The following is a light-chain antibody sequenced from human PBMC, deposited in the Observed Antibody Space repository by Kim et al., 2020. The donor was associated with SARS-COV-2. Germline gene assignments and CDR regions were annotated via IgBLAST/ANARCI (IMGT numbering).Light chain of an antibody. CDR2: GAS. V-gene: IGKV3-15*01. CDR1: QTVSSS. Sequence: ETVMTQSPVTLSVSPGERVTLSCRASQTVSSSLAWYQQKPGQAPRLLIYGASARATGTPARFSGSASGTEFTLTISSLQSEDFAVYYCQQYYNWPRTFGQGTKVDIK. CDR3: QQYYNWPRT. J-gene: IGKJ1*01.